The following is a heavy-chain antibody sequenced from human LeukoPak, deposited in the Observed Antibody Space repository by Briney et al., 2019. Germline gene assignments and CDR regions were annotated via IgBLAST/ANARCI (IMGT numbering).Heavy chain of an antibody. CDR3: ARRGPTVTTYAFDI. J-gene: IGHJ3*02. D-gene: IGHD4-17*01. CDR2: ISNSRST. Sequence: SETLSLTCTVSGDSISSYYWSWIRQPPGKGLEWIGYISNSRSTTYSPSLKSRVTISVDTSKNHLSLKLSSVTAADTAVYYCARRGPTVTTYAFDIWGQGTMVTVSS. V-gene: IGHV4-59*01. CDR1: GDSISSYY.